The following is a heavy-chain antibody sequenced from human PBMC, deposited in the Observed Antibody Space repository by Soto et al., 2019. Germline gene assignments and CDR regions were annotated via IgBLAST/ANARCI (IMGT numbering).Heavy chain of an antibody. CDR3: VRDLKYLRVTGNWFDS. Sequence: QVELMQSGNEVKKPGASVTVSCKASGYTFANYGISWVRKAPGQGLEWMGWISGDNGATKLAPKVQARITITLDTSTDVASLTLWSLRSDDTAIYSCVRDLKYLRVTGNWFDSGVQGTLVTVSS. V-gene: IGHV1-18*04. CDR1: GYTFANYG. D-gene: IGHD1-1*01. CDR2: ISGDNGAT. J-gene: IGHJ5*01.